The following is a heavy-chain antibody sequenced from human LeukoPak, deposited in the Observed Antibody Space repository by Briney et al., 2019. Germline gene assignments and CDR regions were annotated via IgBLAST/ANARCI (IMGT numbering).Heavy chain of an antibody. V-gene: IGHV3-7*01. CDR1: GFTFSSFW. Sequence: GGSLSLSCAASGFTFSSFWMSWVRQAPGPGVEWVANIKQDGREKYYVDSVTGRFTISRDNAKNSLYLQMNSLRAEDTAVYYCARGRCEYWGHGALVTVAS. CDR3: ARGRCEY. D-gene: IGHD5-24*01. CDR2: IKQDGREK. J-gene: IGHJ4*01.